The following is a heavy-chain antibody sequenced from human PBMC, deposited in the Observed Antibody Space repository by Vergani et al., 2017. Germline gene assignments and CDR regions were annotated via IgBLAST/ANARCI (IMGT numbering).Heavy chain of an antibody. D-gene: IGHD4-17*01. V-gene: IGHV3-9*01. CDR3: ERPSAPGDYDALDI. J-gene: IGHJ3*02. CDR1: VFTFDDYA. Sequence: EVQLVESGGGLVQPGRSLRLSCAASVFTFDDYAMHWVRQAPGKGLEWVSGINWNSDSIAYVDSVRGRFTISRESAKNSRYLQMNSLRAEDTAVYNCERPSAPGDYDALDIWGQGTMVTVSS. CDR2: INWNSDSI.